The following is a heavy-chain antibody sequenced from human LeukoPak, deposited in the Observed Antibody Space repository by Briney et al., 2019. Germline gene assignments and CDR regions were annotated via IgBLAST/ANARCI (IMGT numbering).Heavy chain of an antibody. CDR2: IYYSGNT. Sequence: TSETLSLTCTVSGGSISSSSYYWGWIRQPPGKGLEWIGSIYYSGNTYYNPSLKSRVTISVDTSKNQFSLKLSSVTAADTAVYYCARHAHDGSGSRWFDPWGQGTLVTVSS. D-gene: IGHD3-10*01. CDR3: ARHAHDGSGSRWFDP. V-gene: IGHV4-39*01. CDR1: GGSISSSSYY. J-gene: IGHJ5*02.